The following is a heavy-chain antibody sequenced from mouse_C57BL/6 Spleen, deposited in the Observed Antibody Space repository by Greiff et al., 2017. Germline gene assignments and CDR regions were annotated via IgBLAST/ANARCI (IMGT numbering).Heavy chain of an antibody. CDR3: TTRGRVLPAY. Sequence: VQLKQSGAELVRPGASVKLSCTASGFYIKDVYMHWVKPRPEQGLEWIGWMDPETGDTYYASKFQGKATITADTSSNTAYLQLSSLTSDDAAVYYGTTRGRVLPAYWGQGTLVTVSA. J-gene: IGHJ3*01. CDR2: MDPETGDT. D-gene: IGHD2-14*01. CDR1: GFYIKDVY. V-gene: IGHV14-4*01.